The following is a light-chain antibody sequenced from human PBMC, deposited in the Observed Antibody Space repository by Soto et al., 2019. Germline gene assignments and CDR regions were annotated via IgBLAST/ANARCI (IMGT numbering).Light chain of an antibody. CDR3: MQPLEAPWT. CDR1: QSLLHSNGFQY. CDR2: LGF. V-gene: IGKV2-28*01. Sequence: EIVMTQSPPSLSVTPGEPASISCRSSQSLLHSNGFQYLDWYLQKPVQSPQLLIYLGFNRASGVPDRFSGSGSGTDFTLKISRVEAEDVGIYFCMQPLEAPWTFGQGTKVDIK. J-gene: IGKJ1*01.